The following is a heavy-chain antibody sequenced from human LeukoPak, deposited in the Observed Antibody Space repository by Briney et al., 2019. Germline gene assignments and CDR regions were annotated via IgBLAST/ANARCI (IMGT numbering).Heavy chain of an antibody. CDR2: INHSGST. V-gene: IGHV4-34*01. Sequence: SETLSLTCAVYGGSFSGYYWSWVRQPPGKGLEWSGEINHSGSTNYNPSLTSRGTISVDTSKNQFSLKLSSVTAADTAVYYCARADIVVVPAAPAVYGMDVWGQGTTVTVSS. D-gene: IGHD2-2*01. CDR3: ARADIVVVPAAPAVYGMDV. CDR1: GGSFSGYY. J-gene: IGHJ6*02.